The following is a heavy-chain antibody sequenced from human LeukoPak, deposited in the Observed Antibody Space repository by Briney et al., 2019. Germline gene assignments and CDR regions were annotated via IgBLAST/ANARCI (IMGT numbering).Heavy chain of an antibody. CDR3: ARQRGYCTNGVCYIHYYYYMDV. J-gene: IGHJ6*03. D-gene: IGHD2-8*01. V-gene: IGHV1-18*04. CDR1: GYTFTGYY. Sequence: ASVKVSCKASGYTFTGYYMHWVRQAPGQGLEWMGWISAYNGNTNYAQKLQGRVTMTTDTSTSTAYMELRSLRSDDTAVYYCARQRGYCTNGVCYIHYYYYMDVWGKGTTVTVSS. CDR2: ISAYNGNT.